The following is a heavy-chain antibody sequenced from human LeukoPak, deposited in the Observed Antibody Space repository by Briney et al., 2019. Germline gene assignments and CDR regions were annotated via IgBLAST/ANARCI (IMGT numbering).Heavy chain of an antibody. CDR3: ASTSTYYYDSSGYSSY. CDR1: GGSFSGYY. CDR2: INHSGST. D-gene: IGHD3-22*01. V-gene: IGHV4-34*01. J-gene: IGHJ4*02. Sequence: PSETLSLTCAVYGGSFSGYYWSWIRQPPGKGLEWIGEINHSGSTNYNPSLNSRVTISVDTSKNQFSLKLSSVTAADTAVYYCASTSTYYYDSSGYSSYWGQGTLVTVSS.